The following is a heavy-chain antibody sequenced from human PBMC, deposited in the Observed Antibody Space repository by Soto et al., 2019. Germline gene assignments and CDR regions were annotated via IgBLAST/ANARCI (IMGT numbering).Heavy chain of an antibody. V-gene: IGHV3-23*01. CDR1: GFTLSMSA. CDR2: ISDSGDRT. Sequence: VQLMESGGGLVQPGGSLRLSCASSGFTLSMSAVNWVRQAPGKGLEWVSYISDSGDRTYYADSVKGRFTISRDRSKNTVSLKMDSLRAEDTAVYYCAKDRGIIVKAGDAFDVWGQGTKVTVSS. CDR3: AKDRGIIVKAGDAFDV. D-gene: IGHD3-16*02. J-gene: IGHJ3*01.